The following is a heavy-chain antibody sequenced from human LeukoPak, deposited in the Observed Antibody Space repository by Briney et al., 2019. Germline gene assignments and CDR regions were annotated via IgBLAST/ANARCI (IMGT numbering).Heavy chain of an antibody. Sequence: GESLKISCKGSGYSFTNYWIGWVRQMPGKGLEWMGIIYPGDSDTRYSPSFQGQVTISADKSISTAYLQWSSLRAEDTAVYYCARDLPRPLRFLEWERAFDIWGQGTMVTVSS. J-gene: IGHJ3*02. V-gene: IGHV5-51*01. CDR2: IYPGDSDT. CDR3: ARDLPRPLRFLEWERAFDI. D-gene: IGHD3-3*01. CDR1: GYSFTNYW.